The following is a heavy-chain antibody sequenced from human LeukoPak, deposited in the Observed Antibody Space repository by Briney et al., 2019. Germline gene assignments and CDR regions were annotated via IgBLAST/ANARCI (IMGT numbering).Heavy chain of an antibody. J-gene: IGHJ4*02. D-gene: IGHD3-3*01. CDR3: ATHPIYDRTGFDY. V-gene: IGHV4-59*08. CDR2: IYYSGST. Sequence: SETLSLTCTVSGGSTSSYYWSWIRQPPGKGLEWIGYIYYSGSTNYNPSLKSRVTISVDTSKNQFSLKLSSVTAADTAMYYCATHPIYDRTGFDYWGQGTLVTVSS. CDR1: GGSTSSYY.